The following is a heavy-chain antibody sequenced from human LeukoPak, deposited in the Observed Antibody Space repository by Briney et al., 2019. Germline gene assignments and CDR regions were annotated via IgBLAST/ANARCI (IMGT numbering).Heavy chain of an antibody. CDR2: IYNDGST. J-gene: IGHJ3*02. CDR1: GFTVSSNY. Sequence: GGSLRLSCAASGFTVSSNYMSWVRQAPGKGLEWVSVIYNDGSTYYADSVKGRFTISRDNAKNSLYLQMNSLRAEDTAVYYCAGYVSSGRRDAFDIWGQGTMVTVSS. CDR3: AGYVSSGRRDAFDI. V-gene: IGHV3-66*01. D-gene: IGHD3-22*01.